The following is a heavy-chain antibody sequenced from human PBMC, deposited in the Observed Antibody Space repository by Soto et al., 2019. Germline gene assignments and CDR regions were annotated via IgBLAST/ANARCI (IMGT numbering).Heavy chain of an antibody. J-gene: IGHJ4*02. D-gene: IGHD6-19*01. V-gene: IGHV4-30-2*01. CDR2: IYHSGST. Sequence: QLQLQESGSGLVKPSQTLSLTCAVSGGSISSGGYSWSWIRQPPGKGLEWIGYIYHSGSTYYNPSLKSRVTISVDRSKNPVSLKLSSVTAADTAVYYCARAGGLGAVAADYWGQGTLVTVSS. CDR1: GGSISSGGYS. CDR3: ARAGGLGAVAADY.